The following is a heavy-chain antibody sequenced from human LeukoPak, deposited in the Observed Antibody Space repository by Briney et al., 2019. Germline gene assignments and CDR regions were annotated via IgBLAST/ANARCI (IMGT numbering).Heavy chain of an antibody. CDR3: ARKGAQGKWELPLDC. J-gene: IGHJ4*02. V-gene: IGHV3-64*01. CDR1: GFTFSSYA. CDR2: ISSNGGST. Sequence: GGSLRLSCAASGFTFSSYAMHWVRQAPGKGLEYVSAISSNGGSTYYANSVKGRFTISRDNSKNTLYLQMGSLRAEDMAVYYCARKGAQGKWELPLDCWGQGTLVTVSS. D-gene: IGHD1-26*01.